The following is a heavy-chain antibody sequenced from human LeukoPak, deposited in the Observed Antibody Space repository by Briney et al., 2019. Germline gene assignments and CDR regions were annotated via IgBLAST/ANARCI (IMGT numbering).Heavy chain of an antibody. CDR3: ARGLGDTSGNWRPSDFGY. Sequence: PGGSLSLSCVASGFTFSNYGMNWVRQAPGKGLEWLSYITNSGSFTHHTDSVRGRFTISRDNAKNSLFLQMNSLRAEDTGVYYCARGLGDTSGNWRPSDFGYWGQGTLVTVSS. D-gene: IGHD3-22*01. J-gene: IGHJ4*02. V-gene: IGHV3-21*01. CDR2: ITNSGSFT. CDR1: GFTFSNYG.